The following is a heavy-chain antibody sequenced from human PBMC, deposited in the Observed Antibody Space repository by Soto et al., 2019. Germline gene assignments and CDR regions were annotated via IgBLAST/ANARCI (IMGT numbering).Heavy chain of an antibody. CDR3: ALPKNTLGWYNF. V-gene: IGHV1-46*01. CDR1: GYIFTHYH. CDR2: INPNGGST. D-gene: IGHD6-19*01. J-gene: IGHJ4*02. Sequence: QVQVVQSGAEVKKPGASVKVSCKTSGYIFTHYHVHWVRQAPGQGLEWMGAINPNGGSTTYARHLQGRVTMTSDSSTSTVYMEMGSLRSDDSAVYYCALPKNTLGWYNFWGQGTLVTVS.